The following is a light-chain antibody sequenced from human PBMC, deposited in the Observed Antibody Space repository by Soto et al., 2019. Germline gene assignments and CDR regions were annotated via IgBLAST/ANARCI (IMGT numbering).Light chain of an antibody. Sequence: DIQITQSPSTLSASVGDRVTITCRASQSISSWLAWYQQKPGKAPKLLTYKASSLESGVPLRFSGSGSGTEFTLTISSLQPDDFATYYCQHYNSYAITFGQGTRLEIK. V-gene: IGKV1-5*03. CDR3: QHYNSYAIT. CDR1: QSISSW. CDR2: KAS. J-gene: IGKJ5*01.